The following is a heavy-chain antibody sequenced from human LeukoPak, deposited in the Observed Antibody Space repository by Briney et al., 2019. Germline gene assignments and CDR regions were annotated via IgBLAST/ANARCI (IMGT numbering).Heavy chain of an antibody. CDR2: IYTSGGT. CDR3: ARESLSYYDAVRWFDP. V-gene: IGHV4-4*07. J-gene: IGHJ5*02. D-gene: IGHD3-3*01. Sequence: SETLSLTCTVSGGSISSYYWSWIRQPAGKGLEWIRRIYTSGGTNYNPSLKSRVTMSVDTSKNQFSLKLSSVTAADTAVYYCARESLSYYDAVRWFDPWGQGTLVTVSS. CDR1: GGSISSYY.